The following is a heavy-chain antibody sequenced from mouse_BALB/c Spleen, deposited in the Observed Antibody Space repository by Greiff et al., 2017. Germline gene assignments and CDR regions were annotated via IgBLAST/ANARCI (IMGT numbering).Heavy chain of an antibody. CDR2: ISSGGSYT. CDR3: ARELGNYAMDY. J-gene: IGHJ4*01. Sequence: EVQGVESGGGLVKPGGSLKLSCAASGFTFSSYAMSWVRQSPEKRLEWVAEISSGGSYTYYPDTVTGRFTISRDNAKNTLYLEMSSLRSEDTAMYYCARELGNYAMDYWGQGTSVTVSS. V-gene: IGHV5-9-4*01. D-gene: IGHD4-1*01. CDR1: GFTFSSYA.